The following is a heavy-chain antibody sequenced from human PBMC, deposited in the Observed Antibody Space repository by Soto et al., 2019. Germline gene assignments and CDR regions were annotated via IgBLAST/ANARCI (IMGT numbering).Heavy chain of an antibody. J-gene: IGHJ4*02. Sequence: QVQLVESGGGLVKPGGSLRLSGAASAFIISDYCMSWIRQAPGKGLEWVSYISGSGTTIYYADSVTGRFTISRDNDKNSLHLQMSSLRAEDAAVYYCARVGCSGGSCPLDYWGQGTLVTVSS. D-gene: IGHD2-15*01. CDR1: AFIISDYC. V-gene: IGHV3-11*01. CDR3: ARVGCSGGSCPLDY. CDR2: ISGSGTTI.